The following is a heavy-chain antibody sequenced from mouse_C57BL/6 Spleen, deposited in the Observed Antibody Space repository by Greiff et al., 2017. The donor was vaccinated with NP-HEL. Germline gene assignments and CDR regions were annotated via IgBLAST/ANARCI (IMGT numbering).Heavy chain of an antibody. CDR1: GYTFTSYG. V-gene: IGHV1-81*01. CDR2: IYPRSGNT. Sequence: QVQLQQSGAELARPGASVKLSCKASGYTFTSYGISWVKQRPGQGLEWIGEIYPRSGNTYYNEKFKGKATLTADKSSSTAYMELRSLTSEDSAVYFCARHYYGSSGPFDYWGQGTTLTVSS. D-gene: IGHD1-1*01. CDR3: ARHYYGSSGPFDY. J-gene: IGHJ2*01.